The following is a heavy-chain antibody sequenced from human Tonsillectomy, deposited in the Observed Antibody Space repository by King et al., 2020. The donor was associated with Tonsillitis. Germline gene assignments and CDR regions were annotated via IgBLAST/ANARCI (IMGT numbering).Heavy chain of an antibody. V-gene: IGHV4-39*01. D-gene: IGHD1-26*01. J-gene: IGHJ3*02. CDR1: GGSISSSSYY. CDR3: ARHPQWELLPSAAFDI. Sequence: QLQESGPGLVKPSETLSLTCTVSGGSISSSSYYWGWIRQPPGKGLEWIGSIYYSGSTYYNPSLKSRVTISVDTSKNQFSLKLSSVTAADTAVYYCARHPQWELLPSAAFDIWGQGTMVTVSS. CDR2: IYYSGST.